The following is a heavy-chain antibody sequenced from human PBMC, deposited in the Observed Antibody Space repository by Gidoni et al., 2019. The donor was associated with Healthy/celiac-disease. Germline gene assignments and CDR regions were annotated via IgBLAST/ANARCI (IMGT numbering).Heavy chain of an antibody. CDR2: IYPGDSDT. J-gene: IGHJ3*02. V-gene: IGHV5-51*01. D-gene: IGHD1-26*01. CDR3: ARVYSGSYYGRDAFDI. Sequence: EVQLLQSGAEVKKPGAALTISCKGSGYSFTSYWIGWVRQMHGKGLDWMGLIYPGDSDTRYSPSFQGQVTISADKSISTAYLQWSSLKASDTAMYYCARVYSGSYYGRDAFDIWGQGTMVTVSS. CDR1: GYSFTSYW.